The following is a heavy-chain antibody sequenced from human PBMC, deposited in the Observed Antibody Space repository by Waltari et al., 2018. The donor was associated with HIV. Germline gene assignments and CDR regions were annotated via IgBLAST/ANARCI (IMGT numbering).Heavy chain of an antibody. J-gene: IGHJ3*02. D-gene: IGHD3-10*01. V-gene: IGHV4-59*01. Sequence: QVQLQESGPGLVKPSETLSLTCTVSGGSLSSYYWSWIRQPPGKGLDWIGYIYYSGSTNYNPSLKSRVTISVDTSKNQFSLKLSSVTAADTAVYYCARDKGESDAFDIWGQGTMVTVSS. CDR2: IYYSGST. CDR1: GGSLSSYY. CDR3: ARDKGESDAFDI.